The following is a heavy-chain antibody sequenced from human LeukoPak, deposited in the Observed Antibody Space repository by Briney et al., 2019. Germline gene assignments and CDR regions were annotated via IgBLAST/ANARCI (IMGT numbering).Heavy chain of an antibody. V-gene: IGHV1-2*02. D-gene: IGHD2-2*01. CDR3: ARDPKSQLLLDY. CDR2: INPYSGAI. CDR1: GFTFTDEY. Sequence: ASVKVSCKSSGFTFTDEYIHWVRQAPGQGLEWMGWINPYSGAINYAQKFQGRVTLARDTSISTAYMELSRLTSGDTAVYYCARDPKSQLLLDYWGQGTLVTVSS. J-gene: IGHJ4*02.